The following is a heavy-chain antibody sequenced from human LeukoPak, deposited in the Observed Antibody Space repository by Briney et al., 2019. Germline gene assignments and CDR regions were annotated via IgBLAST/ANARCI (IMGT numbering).Heavy chain of an antibody. J-gene: IGHJ6*02. CDR1: GGSVINTNW. V-gene: IGHV4-4*02. CDR3: ARQDTLTHYYVMDV. CDR2: VHLDGRT. Sequence: PSETLSLTCGVSGGSVINTNWWTWVRQPPGKGLEWIGEVHLDGRTNYNPSLESRLTMSVDVSENQVSLKVSSATAADTAVYYCARQDTLTHYYVMDVWGQGTTVTVSS. D-gene: IGHD4-17*01.